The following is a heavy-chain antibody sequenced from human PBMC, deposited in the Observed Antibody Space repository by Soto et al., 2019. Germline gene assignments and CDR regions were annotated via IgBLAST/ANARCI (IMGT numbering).Heavy chain of an antibody. CDR3: ARVYRGYSYGYYFDY. Sequence: SETPSLTCAVSGYSISSGYYWGWIRQHPGKGLEWIGSIYHSGSTYYNPSLKSRVTISVDTSKNQFSLKLSSVTAADTAVYYCARVYRGYSYGYYFDYWGQGTLVTVSS. D-gene: IGHD5-18*01. V-gene: IGHV4-38-2*01. CDR1: GYSISSGYY. CDR2: IYHSGST. J-gene: IGHJ4*02.